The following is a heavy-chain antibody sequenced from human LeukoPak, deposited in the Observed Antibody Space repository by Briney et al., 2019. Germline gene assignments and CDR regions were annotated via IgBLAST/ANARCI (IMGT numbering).Heavy chain of an antibody. CDR1: GYTFTSYY. J-gene: IGHJ5*02. V-gene: IGHV1-46*01. Sequence: ASVKVSCKASGYTFTSYYMHWVRQAPGQGLEWMGIINPSGGSTSYAQKFQGRVTMTRDTSTSTAYMELRSLRSDDTAVYYCARVPNGLLFGWFDPWGQGTLVTVSS. CDR3: ARVPNGLLFGWFDP. CDR2: INPSGGST. D-gene: IGHD3-3*01.